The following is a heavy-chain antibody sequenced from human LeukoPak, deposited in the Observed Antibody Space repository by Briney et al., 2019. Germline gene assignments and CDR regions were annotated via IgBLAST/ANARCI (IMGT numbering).Heavy chain of an antibody. CDR1: GFTVSSYA. Sequence: PGGSLRLSSAASGFTVSSYAMHWVRRPIGKGLEWVSALGIAGDTFYPGSVKGRFAISRENARNSLYLQMNSLRAEDTAMYYCARQMQSHGNFDSWGQGTLVTVSS. CDR2: LGIAGDT. D-gene: IGHD1-26*01. J-gene: IGHJ4*02. V-gene: IGHV3-13*01. CDR3: ARQMQSHGNFDS.